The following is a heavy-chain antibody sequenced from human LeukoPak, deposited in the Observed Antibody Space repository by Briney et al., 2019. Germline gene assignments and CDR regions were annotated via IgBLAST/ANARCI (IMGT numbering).Heavy chain of an antibody. D-gene: IGHD4-23*01. CDR2: IYYSGST. J-gene: IGHJ4*02. CDR3: ASALVYGGNRAFDY. CDR1: GGSISSGDYY. Sequence: SETLSLTCTVSGGSISSGDYYWSWIRQPPGKGLEWIGYIYYSGSTYYNPSLKSRVTISVDTSKNQFSLKLSSVTAADTAVYYCASALVYGGNRAFDYWGQGTLVTVSS. V-gene: IGHV4-30-4*01.